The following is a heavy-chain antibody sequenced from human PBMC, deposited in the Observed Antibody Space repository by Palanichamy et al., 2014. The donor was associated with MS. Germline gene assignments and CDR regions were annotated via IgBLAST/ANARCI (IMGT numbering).Heavy chain of an antibody. CDR3: ARDIGPVPGDYYYGLDV. J-gene: IGHJ6*02. Sequence: QVQLVQSAAEVKEPGASVRVSCKASGYTFSSYGISWARQAPGQGLEWMGWISTYNGNTKYAQKFQDRVTMTTDTSTTTAHMDLRSLRSDDSAVYFCARDIGPVPGDYYYGLDVWGQGTTVTVSS. D-gene: IGHD3-10*01. CDR1: GYTFSSYG. CDR2: ISTYNGNT. V-gene: IGHV1-18*04.